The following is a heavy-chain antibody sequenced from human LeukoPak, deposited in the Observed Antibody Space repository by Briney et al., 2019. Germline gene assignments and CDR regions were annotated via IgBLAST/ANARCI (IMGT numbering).Heavy chain of an antibody. D-gene: IGHD3-9*01. J-gene: IGHJ4*02. V-gene: IGHV1-69*01. Sequence: GASVKVSCKASGGTFSSYAISWVRQAPGQGLEWMGGIIPIFGTANYAQKFQGRVTITADESKSTAYMELSSLRSEDTAVYYCARVDDILTGYPRWGQGTLVTVSS. CDR3: ARVDDILTGYPR. CDR1: GGTFSSYA. CDR2: IIPIFGTA.